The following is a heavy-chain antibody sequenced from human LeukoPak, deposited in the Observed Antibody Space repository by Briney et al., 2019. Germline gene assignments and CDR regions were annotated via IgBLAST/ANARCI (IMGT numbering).Heavy chain of an antibody. Sequence: GGSLRLSCAASGFTFSGSAMHWVRQASGKGLEWVGRIRSKANSYATAYAASVKGRFTISRDDSKNTAYLQMNSLKTEDTAVYYCTSPPAFQTRPSYYYYYMDVWGKGTTVTVSS. J-gene: IGHJ6*03. CDR1: GFTFSGSA. CDR2: IRSKANSYAT. V-gene: IGHV3-73*01. CDR3: TSPPAFQTRPSYYYYYMDV. D-gene: IGHD2/OR15-2a*01.